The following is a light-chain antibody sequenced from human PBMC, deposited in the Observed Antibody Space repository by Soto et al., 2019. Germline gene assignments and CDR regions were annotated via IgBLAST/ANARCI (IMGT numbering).Light chain of an antibody. CDR2: DVN. Sequence: QSALTQPRSVSGSPGQSVTISCTGSDSDVGTYNYVSWYQQHPGKAPKLMIYDVNKRPSAVPDRFSGSKSGNTASLTISGLQAEDEADYYCCSYAGYYTLLFGGGTKLTVL. CDR1: DSDVGTYNY. J-gene: IGLJ3*02. CDR3: CSYAGYYTLL. V-gene: IGLV2-11*01.